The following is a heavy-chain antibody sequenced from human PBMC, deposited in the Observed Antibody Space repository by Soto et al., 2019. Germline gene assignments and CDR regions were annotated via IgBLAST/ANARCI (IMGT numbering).Heavy chain of an antibody. CDR2: IYHSGST. Sequence: SSEALSVTCVDSGYSISSGDNWGFIRQPPGKGLEWIGSIYHSGSTYYNPSLKSRVTISVDTSKNQFSLKLSSVTAADTAVYYCATVGLAARDNWFDPWGQGTLVIVSS. J-gene: IGHJ5*02. CDR1: GYSISSGDN. D-gene: IGHD6-13*01. V-gene: IGHV4-38-2*01. CDR3: ATVGLAARDNWFDP.